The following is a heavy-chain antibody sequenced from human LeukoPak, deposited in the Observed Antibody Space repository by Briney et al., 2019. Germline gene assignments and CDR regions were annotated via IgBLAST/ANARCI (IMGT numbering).Heavy chain of an antibody. Sequence: GESLKISCKGSGYSFTSYWIGWVRQMPGKGLEWMGIIYPGDSDTRYSPSFQGQVTVSADKSISTAYLQWSSLKASDTAMYYCARGPPYYDSSGYAFDIWGQGTMVTVSS. CDR3: ARGPPYYDSSGYAFDI. J-gene: IGHJ3*02. V-gene: IGHV5-51*01. D-gene: IGHD3-22*01. CDR2: IYPGDSDT. CDR1: GYSFTSYW.